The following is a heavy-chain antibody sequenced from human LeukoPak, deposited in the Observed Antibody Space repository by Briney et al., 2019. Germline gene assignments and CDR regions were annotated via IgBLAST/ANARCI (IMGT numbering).Heavy chain of an antibody. CDR1: GFTFSSYW. CDR3: ARFAEVYYYVDV. Sequence: GGSLRLSCAASGFTFSSYWMSWVRQAPGKGLEWVANIKQDGSEKYCVDSVKGRFTISRDDAKKSVYLQMDGLRAEDTAVYYCARFAEVYYYVDVWGTGTTVTVSS. J-gene: IGHJ6*03. D-gene: IGHD2-21*01. CDR2: IKQDGSEK. V-gene: IGHV3-7*01.